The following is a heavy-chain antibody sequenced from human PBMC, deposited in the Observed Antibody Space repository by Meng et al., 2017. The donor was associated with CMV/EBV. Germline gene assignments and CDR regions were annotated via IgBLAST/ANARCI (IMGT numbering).Heavy chain of an antibody. Sequence: HVERQEAGPGLGMPSEPLSLTCTVLGGSISSYYWSCIRQPAGKGLEWIGRIYTSGSTNYNPSLKSRVTMSVATSKNQFSLKLSSVTAADTAVYYCARGGLYYYDSSGHFDYWGQGTLVTVSS. CDR2: IYTSGST. V-gene: IGHV4-4*07. D-gene: IGHD3-22*01. J-gene: IGHJ4*02. CDR3: ARGGLYYYDSSGHFDY. CDR1: GGSISSYY.